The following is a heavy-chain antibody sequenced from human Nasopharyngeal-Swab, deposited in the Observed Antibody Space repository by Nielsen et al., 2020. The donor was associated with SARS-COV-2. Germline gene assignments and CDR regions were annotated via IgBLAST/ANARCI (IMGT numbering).Heavy chain of an antibody. J-gene: IGHJ5*02. CDR3: ARGRKQQLVLRWFDP. V-gene: IGHV4-31*02. D-gene: IGHD6-13*01. Sequence: WIRQPPGKGLEWIGYIYYSGSTYYNPSLKSRVTISVDTSKNQFSLKLSSVTAADMAVYYCARGRKQQLVLRWFDPWGQGTLVTVSS. CDR2: IYYSGST.